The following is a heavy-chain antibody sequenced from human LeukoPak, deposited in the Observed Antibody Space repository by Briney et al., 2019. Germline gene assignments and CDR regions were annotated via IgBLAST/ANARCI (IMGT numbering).Heavy chain of an antibody. CDR1: EFTFSSYA. Sequence: GRSLRLSCAASEFTFSSYAMHWVRQAPGKGLEWVAVISYDGSNKYYTDSVKGRFTISRDNSKNTLYLQMNSLRAEDTAVYYCAGGTCGGDCYLTYWGQGTLVTVSS. CDR3: AGGTCGGDCYLTY. D-gene: IGHD2-21*02. CDR2: ISYDGSNK. J-gene: IGHJ4*02. V-gene: IGHV3-30-3*01.